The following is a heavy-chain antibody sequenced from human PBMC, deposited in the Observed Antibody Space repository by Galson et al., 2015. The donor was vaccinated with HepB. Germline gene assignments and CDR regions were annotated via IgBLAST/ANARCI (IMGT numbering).Heavy chain of an antibody. CDR1: GFTFSRHG. V-gene: IGHV3-33*07. CDR2: IWVDGSNK. D-gene: IGHD4-17*01. J-gene: IGHJ4*02. Sequence: SLRLSCAASGFTFSRHGMNWVRQAPGKGLEWVATIWVDGSNKYYADSVKGRFTISRDNSKNTLYLQLNSLRAEDTAVYYCAAHTADGESTFDFWGQGTLVTVSS. CDR3: AAHTADGESTFDF.